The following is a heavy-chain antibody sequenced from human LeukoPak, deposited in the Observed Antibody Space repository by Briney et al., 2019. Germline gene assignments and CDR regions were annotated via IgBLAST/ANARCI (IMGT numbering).Heavy chain of an antibody. CDR2: INLSAGTT. CDR1: GYSFTNYY. V-gene: IGHV1-46*01. CDR3: ARVYREGTATGTFDY. J-gene: IGHJ4*02. D-gene: IGHD6-13*01. Sequence: GASVKVSCKASGYSFTNYYMHWVRQAPGQGLEWMGIINLSAGTTSYAQKFQGRVTMTRDMSTSTVYMELSSLRSEDTAVYYCARVYREGTATGTFDYWGQGTLVTVSS.